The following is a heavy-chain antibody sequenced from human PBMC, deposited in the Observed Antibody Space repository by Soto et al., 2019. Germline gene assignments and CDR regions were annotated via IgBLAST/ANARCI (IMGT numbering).Heavy chain of an antibody. Sequence: SETLSLTCAVSGVSISSNNWWSWVRQPPGKGLEWIGEMYHTGSTNYNPSLKSRVTISVDKSKNHFSLELNSVTAADTAVYYCARVTSSWGLVSYFDYWGQGTLVTVSS. D-gene: IGHD6-13*01. J-gene: IGHJ4*02. CDR3: ARVTSSWGLVSYFDY. V-gene: IGHV4-4*02. CDR2: MYHTGST. CDR1: GVSISSNNW.